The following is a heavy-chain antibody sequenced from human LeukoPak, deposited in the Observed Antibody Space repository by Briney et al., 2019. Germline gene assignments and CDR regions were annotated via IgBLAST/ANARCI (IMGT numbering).Heavy chain of an antibody. J-gene: IGHJ4*02. Sequence: ASVKVSCKASGYTFTDYNMHWVRQGPGQGRGWMGWIIPNSGGTNYAQKFQGRVTMTRDTSIGTAYMELSRLRSDDTAVYYCARGGAGGYYYGSRYFDYWGQGTLVTVYS. V-gene: IGHV1-2*02. CDR1: GYTFTDYN. D-gene: IGHD3-10*01. CDR2: IIPNSGGT. CDR3: ARGGAGGYYYGSRYFDY.